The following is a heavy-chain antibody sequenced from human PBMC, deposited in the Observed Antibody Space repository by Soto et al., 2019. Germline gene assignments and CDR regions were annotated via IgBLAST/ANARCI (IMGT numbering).Heavy chain of an antibody. D-gene: IGHD2-15*01. V-gene: IGHV4-59*01. CDR3: AREAFCGGGGCYYYFDL. J-gene: IGHJ4*02. Sequence: LSLTCTVSGGSISSYYWSWIRQPPGKGLEWIGYIYYSGSTNYNPSLKSRVTISVDTSMNQFSLKLSSVTAADTAVYYCAREAFCGGGGCYYYFDLGGQGPLVTVSS. CDR2: IYYSGST. CDR1: GGSISSYY.